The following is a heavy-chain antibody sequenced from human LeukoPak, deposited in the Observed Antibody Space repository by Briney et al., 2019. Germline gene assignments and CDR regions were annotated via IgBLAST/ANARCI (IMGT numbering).Heavy chain of an antibody. CDR3: TRDAGLNAFDI. CDR2: IYSGGST. Sequence: GGSLRLSCAASGFTVSSNYMSWVRQAPGKGLEWVSVIYSGGSTYYADSVKGRFTISRDNSKNTLYLQMNSLRAEDTAVYYCTRDAGLNAFDIWGQGTMVTVSS. CDR1: GFTVSSNY. J-gene: IGHJ3*02. V-gene: IGHV3-66*01. D-gene: IGHD6-19*01.